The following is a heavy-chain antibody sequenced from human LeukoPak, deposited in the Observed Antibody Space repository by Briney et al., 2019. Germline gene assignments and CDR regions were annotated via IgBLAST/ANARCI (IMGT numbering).Heavy chain of an antibody. V-gene: IGHV3-21*01. CDR2: ISSSSSYI. D-gene: IGHD6-19*01. CDR1: GFTFSSYA. CDR3: ARDKYSSGDDY. J-gene: IGHJ4*02. Sequence: GGSLRLSCAASGFTFSSYAMSWVRQAPGKGLEWVSCISSSSSYIYYADSVKGRFTISRDNAKNSLYLQMNSLRAEDTAVYYCARDKYSSGDDYWGQGTLVTVSS.